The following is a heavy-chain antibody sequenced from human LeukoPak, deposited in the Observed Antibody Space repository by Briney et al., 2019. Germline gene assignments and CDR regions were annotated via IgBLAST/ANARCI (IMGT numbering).Heavy chain of an antibody. CDR3: AKDSASGATGYYSGYFHH. D-gene: IGHD3-22*01. V-gene: IGHV3-23*01. CDR1: GFTFSSYA. J-gene: IGHJ1*01. Sequence: GGSLRLSCAASGFTFSSYAMNWVRQAPGKGLEWVSGLTGGGSKTYYVDSVKGRFTISRDNSKSTLYLQMNSLRVEDTAIYYCAKDSASGATGYYSGYFHHWGQGTLVAVSS. CDR2: LTGGGSKT.